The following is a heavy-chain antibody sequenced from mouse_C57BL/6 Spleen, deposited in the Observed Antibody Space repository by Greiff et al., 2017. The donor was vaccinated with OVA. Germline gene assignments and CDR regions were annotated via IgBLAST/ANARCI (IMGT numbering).Heavy chain of an antibody. D-gene: IGHD2-3*01. CDR3: TREDGYGAMDY. V-gene: IGHV5-9-1*02. CDR1: GFTFSSYA. CDR2: ISSGGDYI. Sequence: DVMLVESGEGLVKPGGSLKLSCAASGFTFSSYAMSWVRQTPEKRLEWVAYISSGGDYIYYADTVKGRFTISRDNARNTLYLQMSSLKSEDTAMYYCTREDGYGAMDYWGQGTSVTVSS. J-gene: IGHJ4*01.